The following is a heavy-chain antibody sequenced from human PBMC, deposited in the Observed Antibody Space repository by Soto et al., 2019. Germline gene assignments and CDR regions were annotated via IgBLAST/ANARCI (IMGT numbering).Heavy chain of an antibody. D-gene: IGHD2-15*01. CDR3: ARNVVVDAIDVGLVLDY. V-gene: IGHV4-39*01. Sequence: SETLSLTCTVSGGSISSSSYYWGWIRQPPGKGLEWIGSIYYSGSTYYNPSLKSRVTISVDTSKNQFSLKLSSVTAADTAVYYCARNVVVDAIDVGLVLDYWGQGTLVTVSS. CDR1: GGSISSSSYY. CDR2: IYYSGST. J-gene: IGHJ4*02.